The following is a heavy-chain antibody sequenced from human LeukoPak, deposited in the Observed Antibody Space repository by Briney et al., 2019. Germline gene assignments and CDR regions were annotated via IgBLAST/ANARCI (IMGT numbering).Heavy chain of an antibody. Sequence: GGSLRLSCAASGFTFSSYAMHWVRQAPGKGLEWVAVISYDGSNKYYADSVKGRFTISRDNSKNTLYLQMNSLRAEDTAVYYCARDPGSWGQGTLVTVSS. CDR2: ISYDGSNK. CDR1: GFTFSSYA. CDR3: ARDPGS. J-gene: IGHJ5*02. D-gene: IGHD3-10*01. V-gene: IGHV3-30-3*01.